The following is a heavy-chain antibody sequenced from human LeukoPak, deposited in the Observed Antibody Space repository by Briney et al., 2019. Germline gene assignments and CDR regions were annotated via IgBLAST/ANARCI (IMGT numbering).Heavy chain of an antibody. CDR2: ISSRSSYI. J-gene: IGHJ3*02. Sequence: TGGSLRLSCAASGFTFSSYSMNWVRQAPGKGLEWVSSISSRSSYIYYADSVKGRFTISRDNAKNSLYLQMNSLRAEDTAVYYCARDKRNDAFDIWGQGTMVTVSS. CDR1: GFTFSSYS. CDR3: ARDKRNDAFDI. V-gene: IGHV3-21*01.